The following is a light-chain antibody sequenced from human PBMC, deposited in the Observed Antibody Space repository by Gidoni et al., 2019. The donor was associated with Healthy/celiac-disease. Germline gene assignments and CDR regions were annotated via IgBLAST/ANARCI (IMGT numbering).Light chain of an antibody. CDR3: QQYNSWPRT. CDR1: QRRSSY. Sequence: EIVMTQSPATLSVSPGERAALSCRASQRRSSYLAWYQQKPGQAPRLLIYGASTRATGIPARFSGSGSGTEFTLTISSLQSEDFAVYYCQQYNSWPRTFGQGTKVEIK. J-gene: IGKJ1*01. CDR2: GAS. V-gene: IGKV3-15*01.